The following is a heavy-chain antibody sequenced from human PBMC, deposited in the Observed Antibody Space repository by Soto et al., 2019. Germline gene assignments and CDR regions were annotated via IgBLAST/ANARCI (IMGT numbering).Heavy chain of an antibody. Sequence: PSETLSLTCTVSGGSISSYYWSWIRQPAGKGLEWIGRIYTSGSTNYNPSLKSRVTMSVDTSKNQFSLKLSSVTAADTAVYYCARDYYDSSGPNYYYYGMDVWGQGTTVTVS. V-gene: IGHV4-4*07. D-gene: IGHD3-22*01. CDR2: IYTSGST. CDR3: ARDYYDSSGPNYYYYGMDV. CDR1: GGSISSYY. J-gene: IGHJ6*02.